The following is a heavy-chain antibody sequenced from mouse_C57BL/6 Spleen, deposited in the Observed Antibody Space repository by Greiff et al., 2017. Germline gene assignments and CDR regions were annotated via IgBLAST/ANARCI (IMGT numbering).Heavy chain of an antibody. CDR1: GYTFTSYW. CDR2: INPSNGGT. CDR3: ARTCDYDAFDY. D-gene: IGHD2-4*01. V-gene: IGHV1-53*01. Sequence: VQLQQPGTELVKPGASVKLSCKASGYTFTSYWMHWVKQRPGQGLEWIGNINPSNGGTNYNEKFKSKATLTVDKPSSTAYMQLSSLTSEDAAVYCAARTCDYDAFDYWGQGTTLTVAS. J-gene: IGHJ2*01.